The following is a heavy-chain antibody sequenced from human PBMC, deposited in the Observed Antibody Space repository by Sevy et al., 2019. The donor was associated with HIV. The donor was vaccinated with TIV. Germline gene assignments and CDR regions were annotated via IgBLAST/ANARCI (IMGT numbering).Heavy chain of an antibody. Sequence: SETLSLTCAVYGGSFSGYYWSWIRQPPGKGLEWIGEINHSGSTNYNPSPKSRVTISVDTSKNQFSLKLSSVTAADTAVYYCARDHYYDSSGYWHNWFDPWGQGTLVTVSS. CDR3: ARDHYYDSSGYWHNWFDP. CDR2: INHSGST. D-gene: IGHD3-22*01. J-gene: IGHJ5*02. V-gene: IGHV4-34*01. CDR1: GGSFSGYY.